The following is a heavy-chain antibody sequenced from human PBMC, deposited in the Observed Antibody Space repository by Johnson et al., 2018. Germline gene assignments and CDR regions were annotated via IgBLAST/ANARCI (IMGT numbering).Heavy chain of an antibody. V-gene: IGHV3-21*01. CDR1: GFTFSSYS. CDR2: ISSSSSYI. D-gene: IGHD4-23*01. Sequence: VQLVQSGGGLVKPGGSXRLSCAASGFTFSSYSMNWVRQAPGKGLEWVSSISSSSSYIYYAASGKGLFTISRDNAKNSLYLQMNSLRAEDRAGYYCERGRWAVGECVQHWGQGTLVTVSS. J-gene: IGHJ1*01. CDR3: ERGRWAVGECVQH.